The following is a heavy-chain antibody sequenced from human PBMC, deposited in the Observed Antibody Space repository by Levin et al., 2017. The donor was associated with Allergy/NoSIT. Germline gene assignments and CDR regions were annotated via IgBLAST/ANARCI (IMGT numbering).Heavy chain of an antibody. CDR2: TYYRSKWYN. CDR3: ARWNNELRYFDL. CDR1: GDSVSSNSVA. D-gene: IGHD1/OR15-1a*01. Sequence: SETLSLTCAISGDSVSSNSVAWNWIRQSPSRGLEWLGRTYYRSKWYNDYAVSVKSRIIINPDTSKNQFSLQLNSVTPEDTAVYYCARWNNELRYFDLWGRGSLVTVSS. V-gene: IGHV6-1*01. J-gene: IGHJ2*01.